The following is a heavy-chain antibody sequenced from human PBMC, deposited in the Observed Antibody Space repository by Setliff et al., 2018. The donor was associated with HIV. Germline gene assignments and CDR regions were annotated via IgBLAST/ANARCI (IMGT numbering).Heavy chain of an antibody. CDR1: GFTFSSYS. D-gene: IGHD1-26*01. Sequence: LSLSCAASGFTFSSYSMNWVRQAPGKGLEWVSYISSSRSTIYYADSVKGRFTISRDNAKNSVYLQMNSLRAEDTAVYYCARDGGSSPSPVSDYYYYYMDVWGKGTTVTVSS. CDR2: ISSSRSTI. J-gene: IGHJ6*03. V-gene: IGHV3-48*01. CDR3: ARDGGSSPSPVSDYYYYYMDV.